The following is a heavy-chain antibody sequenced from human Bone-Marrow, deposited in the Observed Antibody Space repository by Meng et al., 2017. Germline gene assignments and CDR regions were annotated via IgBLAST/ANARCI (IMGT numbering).Heavy chain of an antibody. J-gene: IGHJ6*02. V-gene: IGHV3-66*01. Sequence: GGSLRLSCAASGFTVSSNYMSWVRQAPGKGLEWVSVIYSGGSTYYADSVKGRFTISRDNVKNSLYLQMNSLRAEDTAVYYCARENGDSTTVYGMDVWGQGTTVTVSS. D-gene: IGHD4-17*01. CDR2: IYSGGST. CDR1: GFTVSSNY. CDR3: ARENGDSTTVYGMDV.